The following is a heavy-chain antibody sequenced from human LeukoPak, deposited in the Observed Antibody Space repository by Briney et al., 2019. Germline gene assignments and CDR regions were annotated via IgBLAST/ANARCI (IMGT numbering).Heavy chain of an antibody. CDR1: GFTFSSYD. Sequence: GGSLSLSCAASGFTFSSYDMHWVRHATGKGLEWVSAIGTAGDTYYPGSVKGRFTISRENAKNSLYLQMNSLRAGDTAVYYCARATNSGPWGYFDLWGRGTLVTVSS. J-gene: IGHJ2*01. CDR3: ARATNSGPWGYFDL. CDR2: IGTAGDT. V-gene: IGHV3-13*01. D-gene: IGHD5-12*01.